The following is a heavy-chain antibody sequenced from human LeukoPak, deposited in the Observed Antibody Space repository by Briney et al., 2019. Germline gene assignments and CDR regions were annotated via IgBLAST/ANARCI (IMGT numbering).Heavy chain of an antibody. J-gene: IGHJ4*02. V-gene: IGHV3-30-3*01. CDR2: ISYDGSNK. CDR1: GFTFSSYA. Sequence: GGSLRLSCAASGFTFSSYAVHWVRQAPGKGLEWVAVISYDGSNKYYADSVKGRFTISRDNSKNTLYLQMNSLRAEDTAVYYCARDPSEMRVEPPDYWGQGTLVTVSS. CDR3: ARDPSEMRVEPPDY. D-gene: IGHD5-24*01.